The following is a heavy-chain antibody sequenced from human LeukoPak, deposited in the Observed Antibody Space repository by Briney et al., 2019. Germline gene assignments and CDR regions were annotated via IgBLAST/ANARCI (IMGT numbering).Heavy chain of an antibody. CDR2: ISSSGGST. CDR3: ARTYCSSTSCLVDY. D-gene: IGHD2-2*01. J-gene: IGHJ4*02. Sequence: GGSLRLSCAASGFTFSSYSMHWVRQAPGKGLENVSAISSSGGSTYYANSVKGRFTISRDNSKNTLYLQMGSLRAEDMAVYYCARTYCSSTSCLVDYWGQGTLVTVSS. CDR1: GFTFSSYS. V-gene: IGHV3-64*01.